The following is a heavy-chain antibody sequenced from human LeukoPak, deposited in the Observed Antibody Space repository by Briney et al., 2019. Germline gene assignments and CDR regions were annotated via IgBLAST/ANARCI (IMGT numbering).Heavy chain of an antibody. CDR2: IYSGGST. CDR1: GFTVSSNY. J-gene: IGHJ4*02. D-gene: IGHD6-19*01. CDR3: ARSPLYSSGYFFDY. V-gene: IGHV3-53*01. Sequence: GGSLRLSCAASGFTVSSNYMSWVRQAPGKGLEWVSVIYSGGSTYYADSVKGGFTISRDNSKNTLYLQMNSLRAEDTAVYYCARSPLYSSGYFFDYWGQGTLVTVSS.